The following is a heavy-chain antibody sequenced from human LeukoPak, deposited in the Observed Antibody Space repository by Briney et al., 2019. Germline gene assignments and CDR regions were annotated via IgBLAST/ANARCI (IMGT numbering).Heavy chain of an antibody. CDR2: ISSSGSTI. CDR3: ARDNGGSSPFDY. D-gene: IGHD4-23*01. Sequence: QTGGSLGLSCAASGFTFSSYEMNWVRQAPGKGLEWVSYISSSGSTIYYADSVKGRFTISRDNAKGSLHLQVNSLRAEDTAVYYCARDNGGSSPFDYWGQGTLVTVSS. CDR1: GFTFSSYE. V-gene: IGHV3-48*03. J-gene: IGHJ4*02.